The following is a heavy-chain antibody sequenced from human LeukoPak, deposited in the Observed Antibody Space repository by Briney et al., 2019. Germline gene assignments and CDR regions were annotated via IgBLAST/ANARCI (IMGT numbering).Heavy chain of an antibody. CDR1: GYTFTGYY. CDR3: ARPLGLAVFDF. CDR2: INPNSGVT. D-gene: IGHD6-25*01. J-gene: IGHJ3*01. V-gene: IGHV1-2*02. Sequence: VASVKVSCKASGYTFTGYYMYRLRQAPGQGPEWMGWINPNSGVTSYARKFQGRVILTRDASISTAYMELSRLTSDDTAVYYCARPLGLAVFDFWGQGTVITVSS.